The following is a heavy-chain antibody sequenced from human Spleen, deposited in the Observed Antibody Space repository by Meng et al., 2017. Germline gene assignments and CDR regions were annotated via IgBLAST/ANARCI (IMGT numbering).Heavy chain of an antibody. CDR2: VSWNGSRT. D-gene: IGHD1-14*01. Sequence: GESLKISCAASGFTFSNSDMNWVRQAPGKGLEWVSGVSWNGSRTHYADSVKGRFIISRDNSRTTLYLQMNSLRVEDTAVYYCARDRRGRMEPRDYWGQGTLVTVSS. J-gene: IGHJ4*02. CDR1: GFTFSNSD. V-gene: IGHV3-19*01. CDR3: ARDRRGRMEPRDY.